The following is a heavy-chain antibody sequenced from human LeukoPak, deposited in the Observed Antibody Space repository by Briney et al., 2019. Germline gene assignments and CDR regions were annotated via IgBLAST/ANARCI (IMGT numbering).Heavy chain of an antibody. D-gene: IGHD3-3*01. CDR3: ARDEGVWSGSDH. CDR2: IRPDGSEK. Sequence: GGSLRLSCAASGFSFSDYWISWVRQAPGKGLEWVANIRPDGSEKQYVDSVKGRFTISRDNTKNSQYLQMNSLRAEDTAVYYCARDEGVWSGSDHWGPGTLVTVSS. J-gene: IGHJ4*02. V-gene: IGHV3-7*01. CDR1: GFSFSDYW.